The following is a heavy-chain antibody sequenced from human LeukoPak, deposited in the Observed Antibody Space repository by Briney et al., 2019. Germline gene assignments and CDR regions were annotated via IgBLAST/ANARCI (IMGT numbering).Heavy chain of an antibody. CDR2: IDSGDNT. Sequence: GGSLRLSCVASGFNFGMYSMDWVRQAPGKGLEYVSGIDSGDNTYYARSVKGRYTISRDNSKNTLYLQMDSLRLEDMGLFYCARSVTYYGEYHYWGQGTLVTVSA. D-gene: IGHD1-26*01. CDR3: ARSVTYYGEYHY. J-gene: IGHJ4*02. CDR1: GFNFGMYS. V-gene: IGHV3-64*01.